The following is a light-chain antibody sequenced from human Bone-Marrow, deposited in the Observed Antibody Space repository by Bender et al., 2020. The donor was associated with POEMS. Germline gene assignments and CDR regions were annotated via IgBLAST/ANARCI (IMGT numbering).Light chain of an antibody. V-gene: IGLV1-44*01. CDR3: ASYTSSNTLI. CDR1: SSNIGTNP. J-gene: IGLJ2*01. CDR2: INN. Sequence: QSVLTQPPSASGPPGQRVTISCSGSSSNIGTNPVNWYQQLPGTAPKLLIYINNQRPSGVPDRFSGSKSGNTASLTISGLQPEDESTYYCASYTSSNTLIFGGGTTVTVL.